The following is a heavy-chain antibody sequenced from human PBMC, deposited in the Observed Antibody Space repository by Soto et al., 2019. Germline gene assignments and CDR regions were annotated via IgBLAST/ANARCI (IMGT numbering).Heavy chain of an antibody. D-gene: IGHD6-13*01. CDR1: GFTFSSYS. CDR2: ISSSSSYI. J-gene: IGHJ6*02. V-gene: IGHV3-21*01. CDR3: ARDRPPGYSSSWYGNGMDV. Sequence: GGSLRLSCAASGFTFSSYSMNWVRQAPGKGLEWVSSISSSSSYIYYADSVKGRFTISRDNAKNSLYLQMNSLRAEDTAVYYCARDRPPGYSSSWYGNGMDVWGQGTTVTVSS.